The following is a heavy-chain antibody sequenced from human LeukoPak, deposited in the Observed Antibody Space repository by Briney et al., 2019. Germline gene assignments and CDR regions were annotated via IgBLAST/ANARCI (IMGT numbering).Heavy chain of an antibody. Sequence: ASVKVSCKASGYTFTNFAMNWVRQAPGQGLEWMGWINTNTGNPTYARDFTGRFVFSLGTSVRTAYLQIDSLRPEDTAVYYCARVGGGGYCSDGTCYPTYWGQGTLVTVSS. CDR1: GYTFTNFA. V-gene: IGHV7-4-1*01. CDR3: ARVGGGGYCSDGTCYPTY. J-gene: IGHJ4*02. D-gene: IGHD2-15*01. CDR2: INTNTGNP.